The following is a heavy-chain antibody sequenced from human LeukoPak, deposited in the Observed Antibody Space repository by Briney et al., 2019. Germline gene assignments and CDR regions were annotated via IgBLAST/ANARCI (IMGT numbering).Heavy chain of an antibody. CDR3: AKDPRNYIVVVPAEGYYFDY. J-gene: IGHJ4*02. CDR1: GFTFSTFA. CDR2: IFPSGGEI. V-gene: IGHV3-23*01. D-gene: IGHD2-2*01. Sequence: PGGSLRLSCAASGFTFSTFAMVWVRQPPGKGLEWVSSIFPSGGEIHYADSVKGRFTISRDNSKNTLYLQMNSLRAEDTAVYYCAKDPRNYIVVVPAEGYYFDYWGQGTLVTVSS.